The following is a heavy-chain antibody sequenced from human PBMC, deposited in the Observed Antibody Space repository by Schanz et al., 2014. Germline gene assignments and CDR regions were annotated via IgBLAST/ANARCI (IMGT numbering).Heavy chain of an antibody. D-gene: IGHD3-9*01. J-gene: IGHJ4*02. V-gene: IGHV3-23*04. Sequence: EVQLVESGGGLVQPGGSLRLSCEASGFTFSNYGLHWVRQAPGKGLEWVSTIGGSGGTTYYADSVRGRFTISRDNSKNTLFLQMNSLRAEDTAVYYCARTTNPFNFDSWPYLDYWGQGTLVTVSS. CDR1: GFTFSNYG. CDR2: IGGSGGTT. CDR3: ARTTNPFNFDSWPYLDY.